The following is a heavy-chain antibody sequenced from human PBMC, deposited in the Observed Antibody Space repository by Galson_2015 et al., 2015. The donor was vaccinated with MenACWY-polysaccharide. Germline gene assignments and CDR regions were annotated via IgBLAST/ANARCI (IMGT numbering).Heavy chain of an antibody. CDR2: STISASST. J-gene: IGHJ3*02. V-gene: IGHV3-23*01. CDR1: GFAFSSYA. Sequence: SLRLSCAASGFAFSSYAMNWVRQAPGKGQEWVSASTISASSTYYANSVKVRVTISRDNSKITLYLQMNSLRAEDTDVYYFATFTRYSYPYDSFDIWGQGTTVTVSS. D-gene: IGHD5-18*01. CDR3: ATFTRYSYPYDSFDI.